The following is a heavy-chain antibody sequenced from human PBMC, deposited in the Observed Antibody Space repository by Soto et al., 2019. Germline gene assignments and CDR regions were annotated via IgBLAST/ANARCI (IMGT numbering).Heavy chain of an antibody. CDR3: ARGFSVAAPIDY. CDR2: IIPIFGTA. CDR1: GGTFSSYA. D-gene: IGHD6-19*01. V-gene: IGHV1-69*13. J-gene: IGHJ4*02. Sequence: SVKVSCKASGGTFSSYAISWVRQAPGQGLEWMGGIIPIFGTANYAQKFQGRVTITADESTSTAYMELSSLRSEDTAVYYCARGFSVAAPIDYWGQGTLATVSS.